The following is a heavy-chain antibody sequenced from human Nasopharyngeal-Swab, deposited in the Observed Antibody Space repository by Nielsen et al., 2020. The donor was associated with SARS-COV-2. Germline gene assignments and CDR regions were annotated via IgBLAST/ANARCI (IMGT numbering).Heavy chain of an antibody. CDR2: INPILGIA. CDR1: GGTFTSYA. CDR3: ARYYSNYHFWYFDL. V-gene: IGHV1-69*04. Sequence: SVKVSCKASGGTFTSYAISWVRQAPGQGLEWMGRINPILGIANYAQKFQGRVTITADKSTSTAYMELSSLRSEDTAVYYCARYYSNYHFWYFDLWGRGTLVTVSS. J-gene: IGHJ2*01. D-gene: IGHD4-11*01.